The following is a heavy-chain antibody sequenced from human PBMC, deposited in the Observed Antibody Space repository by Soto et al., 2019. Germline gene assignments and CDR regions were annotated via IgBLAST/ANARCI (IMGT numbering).Heavy chain of an antibody. D-gene: IGHD4-17*01. Sequence: PGGSLRLSCAASGFTFDDYAMHWVRQAPGKGLEWVSGISWNSGSIGYADSVKGRFTISRDNAKNSLYLQMNSLRAEDTALYYCAKDMSAVTTPVFQHWGQGTLVTVSS. CDR2: ISWNSGSI. CDR1: GFTFDDYA. V-gene: IGHV3-9*01. J-gene: IGHJ1*01. CDR3: AKDMSAVTTPVFQH.